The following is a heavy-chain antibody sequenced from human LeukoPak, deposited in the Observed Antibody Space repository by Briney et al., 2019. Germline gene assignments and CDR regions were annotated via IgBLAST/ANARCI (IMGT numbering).Heavy chain of an antibody. J-gene: IGHJ5*02. Sequence: PSETLSLTCAVSGGSISSSNWWSWVRQPPGKGLEWIGEIYHSGSTNYNPSLKSRVTISVDKSKNQFSLKLSSVTAADTAVYYCARDRDSSSINWFDPWGQGTLVTVSS. CDR3: ARDRDSSSINWFDP. CDR2: IYHSGST. V-gene: IGHV4-4*02. CDR1: GGSISSSNW. D-gene: IGHD6-13*01.